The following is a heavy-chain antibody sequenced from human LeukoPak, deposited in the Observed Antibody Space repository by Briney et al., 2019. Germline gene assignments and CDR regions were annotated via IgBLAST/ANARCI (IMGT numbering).Heavy chain of an antibody. Sequence: PGGSLRLSCVASGFTPSSYLMSWVRQAPGKGLEWVANIDGDGSTEPYVDSLKGRFTISRDNAKNSLYLQMNKLRVEDTAVYYCARGGAAFAESVYWGQGTLVTVSS. J-gene: IGHJ4*02. CDR2: IDGDGSTE. CDR1: GFTPSSYL. CDR3: ARGGAAFAESVY. V-gene: IGHV3-7*01. D-gene: IGHD3-3*01.